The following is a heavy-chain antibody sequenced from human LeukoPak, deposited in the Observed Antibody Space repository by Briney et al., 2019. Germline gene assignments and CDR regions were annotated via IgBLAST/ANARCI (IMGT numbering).Heavy chain of an antibody. V-gene: IGHV1-3*01. CDR1: GYIFTSYA. Sequence: GASVEVSCKASGYIFTSYAMHWVRQAPGQRLEWMGWINAGNGNTKYSQKFQGRVTITRDTSASTAYMELSSLRSEDTAVYYCARAFYRYDILTGYYDYYYFDYWGQGTLVTVSS. D-gene: IGHD3-9*01. CDR2: INAGNGNT. CDR3: ARAFYRYDILTGYYDYYYFDY. J-gene: IGHJ4*02.